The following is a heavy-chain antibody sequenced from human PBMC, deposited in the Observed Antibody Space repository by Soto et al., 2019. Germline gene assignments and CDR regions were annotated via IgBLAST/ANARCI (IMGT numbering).Heavy chain of an antibody. J-gene: IGHJ6*02. CDR2: IYPGDSDT. Sequence: GESLKISCKGSGYSFTSYWIGWVRQMPGKGLEWMGIIYPGDSDTKYSPSFQGQVTMSADKSISIVYLQWSSLKTSDTAMYYCARHSNWGLNYYYGMDVWGQGTPVTLSS. CDR3: ARHSNWGLNYYYGMDV. D-gene: IGHD7-27*01. V-gene: IGHV5-51*01. CDR1: GYSFTSYW.